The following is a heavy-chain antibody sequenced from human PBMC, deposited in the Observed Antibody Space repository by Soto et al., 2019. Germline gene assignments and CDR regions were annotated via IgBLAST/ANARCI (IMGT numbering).Heavy chain of an antibody. J-gene: IGHJ6*03. V-gene: IGHV2-5*02. CDR2: IYCDDAK. CDR1: GFSLTTSGEA. Sequence: QITLKESGPTLVKPTQTLTLTCTFSGFSLTTSGEAVGWIRQPPGKALERLALIYCDDAKRSSPSLTSRLTITKVTSKSKVVLTITNMDPVDTATYYCAHIPGAGQLLYSYDYYMDVWGNGTTVAVSS. D-gene: IGHD2-2*01. CDR3: AHIPGAGQLLYSYDYYMDV.